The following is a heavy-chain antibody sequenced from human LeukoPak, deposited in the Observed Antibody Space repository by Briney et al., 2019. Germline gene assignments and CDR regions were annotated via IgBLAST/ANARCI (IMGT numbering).Heavy chain of an antibody. V-gene: IGHV3-23*01. CDR3: ARFRGSEWGVITYYYYMDV. Sequence: PGGSLRLSCAASGFTFSSYGMSWVRQAPGKGLEWVSAISGSGGSTYYADSVKGRFTISRDNAKNSLYLQMNSLRAEDTALYHCARFRGSEWGVITYYYYMDVWGKGTTVTISS. J-gene: IGHJ6*03. CDR1: GFTFSSYG. CDR2: ISGSGGST. D-gene: IGHD3-16*02.